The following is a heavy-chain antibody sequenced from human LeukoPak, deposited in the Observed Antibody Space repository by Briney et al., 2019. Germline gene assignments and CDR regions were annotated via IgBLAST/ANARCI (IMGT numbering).Heavy chain of an antibody. D-gene: IGHD4-11*01. CDR3: VRSAFLTTEFYFDY. Sequence: GGSLRLSCAASGFTFSSYGMHWVRQAPGKGLEWVAVIWYDGSNKYYADSVKGRFTISRDNSKNTLYLQMNSLRAEDTAVYYCVRSAFLTTEFYFDYWGQGTLVTVS. CDR1: GFTFSSYG. CDR2: IWYDGSNK. V-gene: IGHV3-33*01. J-gene: IGHJ4*02.